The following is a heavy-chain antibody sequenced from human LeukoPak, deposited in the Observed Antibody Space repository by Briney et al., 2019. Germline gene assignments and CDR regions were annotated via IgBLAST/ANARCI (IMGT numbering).Heavy chain of an antibody. CDR2: IYYSGNT. V-gene: IGHV4-30-2*03. J-gene: IGHJ4*02. Sequence: SQTLSLTCAVSGGSISSGGYSWGWIRQPPGKGLEWIGSIYYSGNTYYNPSLKSRVTISVDTSKNQFSLKLNSVTAADTAVYYCARLPYSSGWYPYFDYWGQGTLVTVSS. CDR1: GGSISSGGYS. D-gene: IGHD6-19*01. CDR3: ARLPYSSGWYPYFDY.